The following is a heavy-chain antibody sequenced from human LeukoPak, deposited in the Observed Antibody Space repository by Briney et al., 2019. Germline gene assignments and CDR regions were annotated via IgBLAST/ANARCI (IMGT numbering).Heavy chain of an antibody. D-gene: IGHD5-24*01. V-gene: IGHV4-59*08. CDR1: NGSFSTYY. Sequence: SETLSLTRSVSNGSFSTYYWGWIRQPPGKRLEWIGYIFSSESNNTNYNPSLNGRVTISVDTSKNQFSLTLNSVTAADTAVYYCARAGDGYYYYYYMDVWGKGTTVTVSS. J-gene: IGHJ6*03. CDR3: ARAGDGYYYYYYMDV. CDR2: IFSSESNNT.